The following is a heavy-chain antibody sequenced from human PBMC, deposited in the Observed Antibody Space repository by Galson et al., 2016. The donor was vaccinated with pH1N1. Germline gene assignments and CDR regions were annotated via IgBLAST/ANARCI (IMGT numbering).Heavy chain of an antibody. CDR1: GFTFSNYW. V-gene: IGHV3-7*03. Sequence: SLRLSCAASGFTFSNYWMSWVRQAPGKGLEWVATTNQDGSEKYFVDSVKGRFTISRDDAKNSLYLQMNSLRAEDSAVYFCATDRSPSYSGIYYDAFDFWGQGTMATVSS. CDR2: TNQDGSEK. CDR3: ATDRSPSYSGIYYDAFDF. J-gene: IGHJ3*01. D-gene: IGHD1-26*01.